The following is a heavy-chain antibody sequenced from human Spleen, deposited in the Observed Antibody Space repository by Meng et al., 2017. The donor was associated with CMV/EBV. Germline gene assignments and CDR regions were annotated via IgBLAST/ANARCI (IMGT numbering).Heavy chain of an antibody. D-gene: IGHD2-2*01. Sequence: LSLTCAASGFTFSGSAMHWVRQASGKGLEWVGRIRTKANSYATAYAASVKGRFTISRDDSKNTAYLVMNSLQTEDTAVYYCTSSTGARYCSRTSCYSDYFYYGMDVWGQGTTVTVSS. CDR1: GFTFSGSA. CDR2: IRTKANSYAT. CDR3: TSSTGARYCSRTSCYSDYFYYGMDV. V-gene: IGHV3-73*01. J-gene: IGHJ6*02.